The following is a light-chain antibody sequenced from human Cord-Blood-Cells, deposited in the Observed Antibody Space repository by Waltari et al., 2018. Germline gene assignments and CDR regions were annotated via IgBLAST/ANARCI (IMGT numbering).Light chain of an antibody. CDR1: QSISSW. CDR3: QQYNSPSLT. Sequence: DIQMTQSPSTLSASVGDRVTITCRASQSISSWLAWYQQKPGKAPKLLIYDASSLESGDPSRFSGSGSGTEFTLTISSLQPDDFATYYCQQYNSPSLTFGGGTKVEIK. J-gene: IGKJ4*01. CDR2: DAS. V-gene: IGKV1-5*01.